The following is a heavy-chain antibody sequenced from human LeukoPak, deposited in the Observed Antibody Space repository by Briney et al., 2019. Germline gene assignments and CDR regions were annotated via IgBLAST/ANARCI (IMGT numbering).Heavy chain of an antibody. CDR1: GGSINISDYY. Sequence: PSETLSLTCTVSGGSINISDYYWTWIRQPPGKGLEWIGYSYHSGSTMYNPSLKSRVTMSVDKSKNQFSLKLTSVTAADTAVYYCARDMYGSGSFLPESPWGQGTLVTVSS. J-gene: IGHJ5*02. D-gene: IGHD3-10*01. CDR3: ARDMYGSGSFLPESP. CDR2: SYHSGST. V-gene: IGHV4-61*08.